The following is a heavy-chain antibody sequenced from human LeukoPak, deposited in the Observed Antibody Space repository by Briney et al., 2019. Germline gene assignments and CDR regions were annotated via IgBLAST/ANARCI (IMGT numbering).Heavy chain of an antibody. D-gene: IGHD4/OR15-4a*01. V-gene: IGHV3-64D*09. CDR1: GFTFSNYA. CDR3: VKEMLTTTSAFDY. J-gene: IGHJ4*02. Sequence: GGSLRLSCAASGFTFSNYAMSWVRQAPGKGMEYGSTIDRNGRNTYYADSLRGRFTISRDNSKNTLYLQMRSLRAEDTAVYYCVKEMLTTTSAFDYWGQGSLVTVSS. CDR2: IDRNGRNT.